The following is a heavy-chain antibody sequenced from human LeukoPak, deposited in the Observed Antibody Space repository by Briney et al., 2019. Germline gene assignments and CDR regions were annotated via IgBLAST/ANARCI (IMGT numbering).Heavy chain of an antibody. CDR3: ARLGGDAYYFGSASYPNWYFDL. J-gene: IGHJ2*01. Sequence: GESLKISCQASGYTFTSYWIGWVRQMPGKGLECMGIIYPDDSDTTYSPSFQGQVTISADKSFSTAYLQWSSLKASDTAIYYCARLGGDAYYFGSASYPNWYFDLWGRGTLVTVSS. CDR2: IYPDDSDT. CDR1: GYTFTSYW. V-gene: IGHV5-51*01. D-gene: IGHD3-10*01.